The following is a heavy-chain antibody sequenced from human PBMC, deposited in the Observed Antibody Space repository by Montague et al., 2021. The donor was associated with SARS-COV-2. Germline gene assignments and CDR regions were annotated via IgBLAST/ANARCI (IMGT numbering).Heavy chain of an antibody. CDR3: ARAPGGGTLDYFDY. V-gene: IGHV4-39*07. CDR1: GGSISSSSYY. CDR2: IYHSGST. J-gene: IGHJ4*02. Sequence: SETLSLTCTVSGGSISSSSYYWGWIRQPPGKGLEWIGAIYHSGSTNYNPSLKSRVTISVDKSKNQFSLKLSSVTAADTAVYYCARAPGGGTLDYFDYWGQGTLVTVSS. D-gene: IGHD3-16*01.